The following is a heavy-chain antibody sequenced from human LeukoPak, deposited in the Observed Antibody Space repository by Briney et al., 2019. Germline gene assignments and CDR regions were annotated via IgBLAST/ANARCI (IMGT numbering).Heavy chain of an antibody. CDR2: IYTSGST. J-gene: IGHJ4*02. CDR3: ARHVSTSESENFDY. V-gene: IGHV4-4*09. D-gene: IGHD3-10*02. CDR1: GVSISSYY. Sequence: SETLSLTCTVSGVSISSYYCSWIRQPPGKGLERIGYIYTSGSTNHNPSLKSRVTISVDTSKNQSSLKLSSVTAADTAVYYCARHVSTSESENFDYWGQGTLVTVSS.